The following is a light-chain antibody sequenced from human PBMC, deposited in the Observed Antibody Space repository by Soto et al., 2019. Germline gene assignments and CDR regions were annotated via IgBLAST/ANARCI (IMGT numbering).Light chain of an antibody. CDR2: DVY. J-gene: IGKJ1*01. V-gene: IGKV1-5*01. Sequence: DIQMTQSPSTLSASVGDRVTITCRASQSISDSLAWYQQKPGKAPDLLISDVYSLERGVQSRFSGSGSGTEFTLTISSLQPDDFATYYCKQYNSYSWTFGQGTKVDIK. CDR3: KQYNSYSWT. CDR1: QSISDS.